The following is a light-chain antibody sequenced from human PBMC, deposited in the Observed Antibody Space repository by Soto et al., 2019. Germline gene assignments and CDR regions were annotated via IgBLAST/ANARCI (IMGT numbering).Light chain of an antibody. CDR2: EVT. J-gene: IGLJ1*01. Sequence: QSALTQPASVSGSPGQSVTITCSGSSADIGDFDLVSCYQQYPGKSPKFIIFEVTKRPSGVSHRFSAYKSGNTAYLTISGLQAEDEADYYCCSYAGSFRYVFGTGTKLTVL. CDR1: SADIGDFDL. CDR3: CSYAGSFRYV. V-gene: IGLV2-23*02.